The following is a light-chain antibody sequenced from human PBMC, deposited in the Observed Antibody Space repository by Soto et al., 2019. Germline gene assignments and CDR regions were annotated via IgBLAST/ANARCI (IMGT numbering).Light chain of an antibody. J-gene: IGKJ1*01. CDR3: QQYGSSPKT. CDR1: QSVSSY. Sequence: EIVLTQSPATLSLSPGERATLSCRASQSVSSYLAWYQQKPVQAPRLLIYGASSRATGIPDRFSGSGSGTDFTLTISRLEPEDFAVYYCQQYGSSPKTFGQGAKVDIK. V-gene: IGKV3-20*01. CDR2: GAS.